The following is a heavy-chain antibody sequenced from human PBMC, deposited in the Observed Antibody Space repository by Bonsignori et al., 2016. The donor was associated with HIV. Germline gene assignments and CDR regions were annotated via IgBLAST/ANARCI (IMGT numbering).Heavy chain of an antibody. Sequence: WVRQAPGQGLEWMGAIIPSLTVSNHAQKLQGRVTLTEDRSTSTAYLELSSLTSEDTAVYYCARSSFGSSGWANYFYYYMDVWGKGTTVTVSS. CDR2: IIPSLTVS. J-gene: IGHJ6*03. D-gene: IGHD6-19*01. CDR3: ARSSFGSSGWANYFYYYMDV. V-gene: IGHV1-69*10.